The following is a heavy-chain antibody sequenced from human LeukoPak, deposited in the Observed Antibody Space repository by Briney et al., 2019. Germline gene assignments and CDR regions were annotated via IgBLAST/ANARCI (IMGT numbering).Heavy chain of an antibody. CDR2: IYYSGST. CDR3: ARDLLPNYDFWSGYWGFDY. J-gene: IGHJ4*02. V-gene: IGHV4-39*07. D-gene: IGHD3-3*01. Sequence: KSSETLSLTCTVSGGSISSSSYYWGWIRQPPGKGLEWIGSIYYSGSTYYNPSLKSRVTISVDTSKNQFSLKLSSVTAADTAVYYCARDLLPNYDFWSGYWGFDYWGQGTLVTVSS. CDR1: GGSISSSSYY.